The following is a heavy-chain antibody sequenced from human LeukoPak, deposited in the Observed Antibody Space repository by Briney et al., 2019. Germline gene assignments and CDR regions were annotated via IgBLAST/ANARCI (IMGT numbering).Heavy chain of an antibody. Sequence: SETLSLTCAVYGGSFSGYYWSWTRQPPGKGLEWIGEINHSGSTNYNPSLKSRVTISVGTSKNQFSLKLSSVTAADTAVYYCASEYSSGRRFDYWGQGTLVTVSS. J-gene: IGHJ4*02. CDR2: INHSGST. CDR3: ASEYSSGRRFDY. CDR1: GGSFSGYY. D-gene: IGHD6-19*01. V-gene: IGHV4-34*01.